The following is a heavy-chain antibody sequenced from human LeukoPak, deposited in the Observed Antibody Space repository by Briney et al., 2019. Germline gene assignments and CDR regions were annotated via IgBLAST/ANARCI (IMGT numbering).Heavy chain of an antibody. J-gene: IGHJ5*02. D-gene: IGHD3-10*01. CDR3: ARHIYYGSGSYYKKNNWFDP. CDR1: GYSISSGYH. Sequence: SETLSLTCTVSGYSISSGYHWGWIRQPPGKGLEWIGSICHSGSTNYNPSLKSRVTISVDTSKNQFSLKLSSVTAADTAVYYCARHIYYGSGSYYKKNNWFDPWGQGTLVTVSS. V-gene: IGHV4-38-2*02. CDR2: ICHSGST.